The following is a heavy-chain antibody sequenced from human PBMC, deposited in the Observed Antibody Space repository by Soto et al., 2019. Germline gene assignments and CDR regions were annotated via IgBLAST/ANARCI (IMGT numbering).Heavy chain of an antibody. V-gene: IGHV3-30*18. J-gene: IGHJ4*02. CDR2: ISYDGSNK. D-gene: IGHD3-10*01. Sequence: QVQLVESGGGVVQPGRSLRLSCAASGFTFSSYGMHWVRQAPGKGLEWVALISYDGSNKYYADSVKGRFTISRDNSKNTLYLKMNSLRPEDTAVYYCAKSRMPYYASCLGYWGQGTLVTVSS. CDR3: AKSRMPYYASCLGY. CDR1: GFTFSSYG.